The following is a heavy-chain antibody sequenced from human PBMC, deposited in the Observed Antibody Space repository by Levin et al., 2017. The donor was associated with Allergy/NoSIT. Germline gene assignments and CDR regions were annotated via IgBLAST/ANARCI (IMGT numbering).Heavy chain of an antibody. J-gene: IGHJ5*02. CDR1: GGSISSSSYY. D-gene: IGHD2-21*01. CDR2: IYYSGST. V-gene: IGHV4-39*01. CDR3: ARYSFVGFDP. Sequence: PSETLSLTCTVSGGSISSSSYYWGWIRQPPGKGLEWIGSIYYSGSTYYNPSLKSRVTISVDTSKNQFSLKLSSVTAADTAVYYCARYSFVGFDPWGQGTLVTVSS.